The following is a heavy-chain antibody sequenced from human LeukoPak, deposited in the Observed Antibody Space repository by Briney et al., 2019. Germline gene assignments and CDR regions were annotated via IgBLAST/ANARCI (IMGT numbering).Heavy chain of an antibody. J-gene: IGHJ4*02. CDR2: IRGKADNYAT. Sequence: PGGSLRLSCAASGFTFSGSPILWVRQASGKGLEWVGRIRGKADNYATAYAASVQGRCTIPRDDSQNTAYLQLNSLKTEDAAVYYCTQNNYWGQGALVTVSS. CDR1: GFTFSGSP. CDR3: TQNNY. V-gene: IGHV3-73*01.